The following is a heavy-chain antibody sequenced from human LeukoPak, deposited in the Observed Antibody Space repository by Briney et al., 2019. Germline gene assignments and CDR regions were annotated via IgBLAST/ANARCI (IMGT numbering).Heavy chain of an antibody. J-gene: IGHJ4*02. CDR1: GGSVNSGGYY. Sequence: SETLCLTCTVSGGSVNSGGYYRTWIRQHPGKGLEWLGYIYYSGRTYYNPSLKSRITISLDTSKNQFSLNLTSVSAADTAFYFCARSSDYGDYHWGQGTLITVSS. CDR3: ARSSDYGDYH. CDR2: IYYSGRT. V-gene: IGHV4-31*03. D-gene: IGHD4-17*01.